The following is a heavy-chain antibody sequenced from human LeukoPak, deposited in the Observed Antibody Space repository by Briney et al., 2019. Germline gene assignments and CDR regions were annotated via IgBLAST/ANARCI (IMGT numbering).Heavy chain of an antibody. CDR1: GYSISTGYY. D-gene: IGHD3-16*02. V-gene: IGHV4-61*01. CDR3: ARDHPVSYYDYVWGSYRTDAFDI. CDR2: IYYSGST. Sequence: SETLSLTCTVSGYSISTGYYWSWIRQPPGKGLEWIGYIYYSGSTNYNPSLKSRVTISVDTSKNQFSLKLSSVTAADTAVYYCARDHPVSYYDYVWGSYRTDAFDIWGQGTMVTVSS. J-gene: IGHJ3*02.